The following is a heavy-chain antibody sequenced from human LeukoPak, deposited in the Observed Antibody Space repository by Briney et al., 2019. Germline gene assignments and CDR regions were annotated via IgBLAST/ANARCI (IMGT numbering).Heavy chain of an antibody. Sequence: ASVKVSCKASGYTFTSYGISWVRQAPGQGLEWIGWISAYDGNTNYAQKLQGRVTMTTDTSTSTAYMELRSLRSDDTAVYYCARDGDIVGATGYVDYWGQGTLVTVSS. V-gene: IGHV1-18*01. CDR1: GYTFTSYG. CDR2: ISAYDGNT. CDR3: ARDGDIVGATGYVDY. J-gene: IGHJ4*02. D-gene: IGHD1-26*01.